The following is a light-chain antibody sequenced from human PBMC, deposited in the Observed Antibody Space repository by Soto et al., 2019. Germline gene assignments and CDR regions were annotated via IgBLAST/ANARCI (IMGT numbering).Light chain of an antibody. Sequence: ETVLTQSPATLPLSPGEGATLSCRASQSVSSFLAWYQQKLGQAPRLLIYDASNRATGIPARFSGSGSGTDFTLTISSLEPEDFAVYYCQQHTNWPITFGGGTKVEIK. J-gene: IGKJ4*01. CDR3: QQHTNWPIT. CDR1: QSVSSF. CDR2: DAS. V-gene: IGKV3-11*01.